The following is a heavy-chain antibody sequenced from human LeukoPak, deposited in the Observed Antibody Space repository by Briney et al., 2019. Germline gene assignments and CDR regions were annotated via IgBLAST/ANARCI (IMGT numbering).Heavy chain of an antibody. CDR1: GFTFDDYA. CDR3: AKDISRVLVGAFDI. Sequence: PGGSLRLSCAASGFTFDDYAMHWVRQAPGKGLEWVSFISGDGGSTYYADSVKGRFTISRDNSKNSLYLQMNSLRTEDTALYYCAKDISRVLVGAFDIWGQGTMVTVSS. D-gene: IGHD3-10*01. J-gene: IGHJ3*02. V-gene: IGHV3-43*02. CDR2: ISGDGGST.